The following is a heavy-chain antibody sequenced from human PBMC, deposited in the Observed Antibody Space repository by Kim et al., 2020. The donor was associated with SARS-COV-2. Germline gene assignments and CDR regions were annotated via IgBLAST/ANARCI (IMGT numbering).Heavy chain of an antibody. J-gene: IGHJ4*02. Sequence: GGSLRLSCAASGFTFSSHWMHWVRQAPGKGPVWVSRINADRSVIEYAASVKGRFTISRDNAKSTLDLQMNSLRPEDTAVYYCARGSGNYGFDSWGQGILVADSS. CDR2: INADRSVI. CDR3: ARGSGNYGFDS. CDR1: GFTFSSHW. D-gene: IGHD3-22*01. V-gene: IGHV3-74*01.